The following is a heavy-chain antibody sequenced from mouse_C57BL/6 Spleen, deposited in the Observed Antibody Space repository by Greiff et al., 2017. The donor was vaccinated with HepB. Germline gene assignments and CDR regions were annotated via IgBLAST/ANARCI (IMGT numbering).Heavy chain of an antibody. CDR2: IDPENGDT. CDR3: TFYGNYVFAY. V-gene: IGHV14-4*01. CDR1: GFNIKDDY. J-gene: IGHJ3*01. D-gene: IGHD2-1*01. Sequence: VQLQQSGAELVRPGASVKLSCTASGFNIKDDYMHWVKQRPEQGLEWIGWIDPENGDTEYASKFQGKATITADTSSNTAYLQLSSLTSEDTAVSYCTFYGNYVFAYWGQGTLVTVSA.